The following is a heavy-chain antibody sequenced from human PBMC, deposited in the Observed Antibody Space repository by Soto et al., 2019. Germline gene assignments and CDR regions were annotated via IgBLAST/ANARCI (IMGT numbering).Heavy chain of an antibody. Sequence: QVQLQESGPGLVKPSQTLSLTCTVSGGSISSGDYYWSWIRQPPGKGLEWIGYIYYSGSTYYNPSRKCRVTISVDTSKNQFSLKLSSVTAADTAVYYCARVPLRGMDNSFDPWGQGTLVTVSS. CDR1: GGSISSGDYY. D-gene: IGHD3-10*01. CDR3: ARVPLRGMDNSFDP. CDR2: IYYSGST. J-gene: IGHJ5*02. V-gene: IGHV4-30-4*01.